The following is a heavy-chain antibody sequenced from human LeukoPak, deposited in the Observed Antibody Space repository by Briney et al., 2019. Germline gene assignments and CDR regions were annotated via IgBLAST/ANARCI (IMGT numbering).Heavy chain of an antibody. J-gene: IGHJ4*02. Sequence: SETLSLTCTVSGCSISSYYWGWIRQPAGKGLEWIGRIYTSGSTNYNPSLKSRVTMSVDTSKNQFSLKLSSVTAADTAVYYCAREMSSGGSCYYWGQGTLVTVSS. CDR2: IYTSGST. CDR3: AREMSSGGSCYY. V-gene: IGHV4-4*07. D-gene: IGHD2-15*01. CDR1: GCSISSYY.